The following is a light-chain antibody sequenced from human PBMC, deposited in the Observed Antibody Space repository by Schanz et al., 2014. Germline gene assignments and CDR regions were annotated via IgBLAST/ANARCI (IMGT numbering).Light chain of an antibody. CDR1: SRDVGSYNF. Sequence: QSALTQPASVSGSPGQSITLSCTGTSRDVGSYNFVSWYQQHPGKAPKLLIYDVSHRPSGVSNRFSGSKSGNTASLTISGLQAEDEADYYCSSYTSIGTRVFGGGTKLTVL. CDR3: SSYTSIGTRV. V-gene: IGLV2-14*03. J-gene: IGLJ3*02. CDR2: DVS.